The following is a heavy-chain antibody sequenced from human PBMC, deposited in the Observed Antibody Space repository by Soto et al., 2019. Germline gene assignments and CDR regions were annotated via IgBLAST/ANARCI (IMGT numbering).Heavy chain of an antibody. CDR2: INPNSGGT. V-gene: IGHV1-2*04. CDR3: AREGVAVAGTCFDY. CDR1: GYTFTGYY. J-gene: IGHJ4*02. D-gene: IGHD6-19*01. Sequence: ASVKVSCKASGYTFTGYYMHWVRQAPGQGLEWMGWINPNSGGTNYAQKFQGWVTMTRDTSISTAYMELSRLRSDDTAVYYCAREGVAVAGTCFDYWGQGTLVTVSS.